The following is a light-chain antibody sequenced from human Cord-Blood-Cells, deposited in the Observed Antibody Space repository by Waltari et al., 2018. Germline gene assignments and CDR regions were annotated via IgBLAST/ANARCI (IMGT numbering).Light chain of an antibody. Sequence: DIQMPQSPSSLSASVGYRVPITCRASQSISSYLNWYQQKPGKATKLLIYAASSLQSGVPSRFSGSGSGTDFTLTISSLQPEDFATYYCQQSYSTPLTFGGGTKVEIK. CDR3: QQSYSTPLT. J-gene: IGKJ4*01. CDR1: QSISSY. V-gene: IGKV1-39*01. CDR2: AAS.